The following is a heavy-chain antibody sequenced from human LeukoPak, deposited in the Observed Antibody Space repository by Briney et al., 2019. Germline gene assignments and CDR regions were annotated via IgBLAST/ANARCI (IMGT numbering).Heavy chain of an antibody. Sequence: SETLSLTCTVSGGSISSGGYYWSWIRQHPGKGLEWIGNIYHSGTTYYTPSLQSRVSISVDTSKNQFSLKLSSVTAADTAVYYCARDSGYSGVDYWGQGTLVTVSS. CDR3: ARDSGYSGVDY. CDR2: IYHSGTT. D-gene: IGHD5-12*01. CDR1: GGSISSGGYY. J-gene: IGHJ4*02. V-gene: IGHV4-31*03.